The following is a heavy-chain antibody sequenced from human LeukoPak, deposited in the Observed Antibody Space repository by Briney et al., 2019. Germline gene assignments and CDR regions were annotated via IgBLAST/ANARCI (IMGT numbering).Heavy chain of an antibody. V-gene: IGHV3-48*02. CDR3: ASSGSYRFDY. Sequence: PGGSLRLSCAASGFTFSSYSMNWVRQAPGKGLEWVSHITASGTAMFYADSVKGRFTISRANAKNSLYLQMNSLRDEDTAVYYCASSGSYRFDYWGQGTLVTVSS. J-gene: IGHJ4*02. CDR2: ITASGTAM. CDR1: GFTFSSYS. D-gene: IGHD1-26*01.